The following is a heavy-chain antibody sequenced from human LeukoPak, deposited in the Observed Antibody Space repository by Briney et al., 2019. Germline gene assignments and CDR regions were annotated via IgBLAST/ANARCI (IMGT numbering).Heavy chain of an antibody. CDR2: ISSSGDTI. CDR1: GFPFSDYY. Sequence: GGSLRLSCAASGFPFSDYYMSWIRQAPGKGLEWVSYISSSGDTIYYADPVKGRFTISRDNSKNTLYLQMNSLRAEDTAVYYCAITRYSSSWYTDWGQGTLVTVSS. CDR3: AITRYSSSWYTD. J-gene: IGHJ4*02. D-gene: IGHD6-13*01. V-gene: IGHV3-11*04.